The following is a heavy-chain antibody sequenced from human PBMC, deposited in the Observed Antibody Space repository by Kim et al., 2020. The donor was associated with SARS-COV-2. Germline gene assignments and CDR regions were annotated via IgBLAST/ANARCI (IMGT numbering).Heavy chain of an antibody. CDR2: IDWDDDK. Sequence: SGPTLVNPTQTLTLTCTFSGFSLSTSGMCVSWIRQPPGKALEWLALIDWDDDKYYSTSLKTRLTISKDTSKNQVVLTMTNMDPVDTATYYCARMYYDILTGYFGAFDIWGQGTMVTVSS. J-gene: IGHJ3*02. D-gene: IGHD3-9*01. CDR3: ARMYYDILTGYFGAFDI. V-gene: IGHV2-70*01. CDR1: GFSLSTSGMC.